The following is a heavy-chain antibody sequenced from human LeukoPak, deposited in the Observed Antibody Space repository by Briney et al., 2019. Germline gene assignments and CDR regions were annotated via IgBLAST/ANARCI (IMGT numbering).Heavy chain of an antibody. V-gene: IGHV1-18*01. CDR2: ISAYNGST. J-gene: IGHJ5*02. Sequence: ASVKVSCKASGYTFTSYGISWVRQAPGQGLEWMGWISAYNGSTNYAQKLQGRVTMTTDTSTSTAYMELRSLRSDDTAVYYCARDRWFLSPEYGRKPHKGWFDPWGQGTLVTVSS. D-gene: IGHD4-23*01. CDR3: ARDRWFLSPEYGRKPHKGWFDP. CDR1: GYTFTSYG.